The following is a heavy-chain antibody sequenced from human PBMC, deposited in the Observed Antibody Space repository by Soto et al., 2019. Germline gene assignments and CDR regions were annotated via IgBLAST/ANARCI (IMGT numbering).Heavy chain of an antibody. CDR1: GFTFSSYS. D-gene: IGHD4-17*01. CDR3: ARDAGDYEVDY. Sequence: GGSLRLSCAASGFTFSSYSMNWVRQAPGKGLEWVSYISSSSSTIYYADSVKGRFTISRDNAKNSLYLQMNSLRAEDTAVYYCARDAGDYEVDYWGQGTLVTVSS. V-gene: IGHV3-48*01. J-gene: IGHJ4*02. CDR2: ISSSSSTI.